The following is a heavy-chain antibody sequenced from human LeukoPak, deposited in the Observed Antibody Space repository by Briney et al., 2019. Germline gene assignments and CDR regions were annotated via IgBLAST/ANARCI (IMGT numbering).Heavy chain of an antibody. Sequence: GASVKVSCKASGYTFTGYYMHWVRQTPGQGLEWMGWINPNSGGTNYAQKFQGRVTMTRDTSISTAYMELSRLRSDDTAVYYCARYSYGRRNFDYWGQGTLVTVSS. J-gene: IGHJ4*02. CDR3: ARYSYGRRNFDY. CDR1: GYTFTGYY. CDR2: INPNSGGT. D-gene: IGHD5-18*01. V-gene: IGHV1-2*02.